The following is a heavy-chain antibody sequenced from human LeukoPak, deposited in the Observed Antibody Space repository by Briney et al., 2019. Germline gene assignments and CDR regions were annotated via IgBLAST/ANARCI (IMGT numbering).Heavy chain of an antibody. CDR2: INHSGST. D-gene: IGHD6-6*01. V-gene: IGHV4-34*01. Sequence: SETLSLTCAVYGGSFSGYYWSWIRQPPGKGLEWIGEINHSGSTNYNPSLKSRVTISVDTSKNQFSLKLSSVTAADTAVYYCARGRIAARLRWFDPWGQGTLVTVSS. CDR3: ARGRIAARLRWFDP. J-gene: IGHJ5*02. CDR1: GGSFSGYY.